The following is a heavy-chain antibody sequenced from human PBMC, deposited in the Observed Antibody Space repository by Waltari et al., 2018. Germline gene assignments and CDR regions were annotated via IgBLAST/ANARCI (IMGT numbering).Heavy chain of an antibody. V-gene: IGHV4-61*02. D-gene: IGHD3-10*01. CDR1: GGSIISDNYF. J-gene: IGHJ4*02. CDR3: TTVSGAI. Sequence: QVPLQESGPGLVKPSQTLSLTCTVSGGSIISDNYFWSWIRQPAGKGLEWIGHIHTSGSTNYNPSLKSRVTISVDTSKNQFSLKLSSMTAADTAVYYCTTVSGAIWGQGTLVTVSS. CDR2: IHTSGST.